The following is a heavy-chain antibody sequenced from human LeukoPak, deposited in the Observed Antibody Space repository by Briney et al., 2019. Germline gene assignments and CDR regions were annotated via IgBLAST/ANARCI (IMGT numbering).Heavy chain of an antibody. D-gene: IGHD6-13*01. Sequence: GGSLRLSCAASGFSFSNYGMHWVRQAPGMGLEWVSTIYRGGSSFYADSVKGRFTISRDNSKNTLYLQMDSLRAEDTAVYYCASDLSTWFDWGQGTQVTVAS. J-gene: IGHJ4*02. CDR2: IYRGGSS. V-gene: IGHV3-66*01. CDR1: GFSFSNYG. CDR3: ASDLSTWFD.